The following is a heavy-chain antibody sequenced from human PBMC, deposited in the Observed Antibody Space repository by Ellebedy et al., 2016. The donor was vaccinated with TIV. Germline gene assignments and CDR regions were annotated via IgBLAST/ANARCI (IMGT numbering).Heavy chain of an antibody. CDR1: GASISSYS. CDR2: FSYTGST. Sequence: MPSETLSLTCTVSGASISSYSWAWIRQPPGMGLDYIGYFSYTGSTNYSPSLNSRVSISVDTSKNQFSLKLSSVTAADTALYYCARRKVRSGPAFDYWGQGTLVTVSS. V-gene: IGHV4-59*08. D-gene: IGHD3-10*01. CDR3: ARRKVRSGPAFDY. J-gene: IGHJ4*02.